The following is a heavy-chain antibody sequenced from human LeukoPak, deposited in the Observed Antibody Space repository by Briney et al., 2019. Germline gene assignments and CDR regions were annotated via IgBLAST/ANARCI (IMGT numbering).Heavy chain of an antibody. J-gene: IGHJ4*02. Sequence: QPGGSLRLSCAASGFTFSSYSMNWVRQAPGKGLEWVSYISSSSSTIYYADSVKGRFTISRDNAKNSLYLQMNSLRAEDTAVYYCARATGKGTYYFDYWGQGTLVTVSS. D-gene: IGHD1-1*01. V-gene: IGHV3-48*04. CDR2: ISSSSSTI. CDR3: ARATGKGTYYFDY. CDR1: GFTFSSYS.